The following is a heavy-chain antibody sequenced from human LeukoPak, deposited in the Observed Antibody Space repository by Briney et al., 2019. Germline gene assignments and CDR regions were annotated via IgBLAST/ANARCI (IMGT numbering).Heavy chain of an antibody. D-gene: IGHD1-7*01. CDR2: IIPILGIA. Sequence: SVKVSCKXSGYTFTSDGISWVRQAPGQGLEWMGRIIPILGIANYAQKFQGRVTITADKSTSTAYMELSSLRSEDTAVYYCARARTGTTNYYYYYMDVWGKGTTVTVSS. CDR3: ARARTGTTNYYYYYMDV. V-gene: IGHV1-69*04. CDR1: GYTFTSDG. J-gene: IGHJ6*03.